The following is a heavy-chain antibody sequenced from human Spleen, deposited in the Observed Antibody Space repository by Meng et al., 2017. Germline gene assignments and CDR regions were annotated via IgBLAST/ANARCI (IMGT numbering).Heavy chain of an antibody. CDR2: IGGSSKVV. CDR1: GFTFSGFF. J-gene: IGHJ4*02. D-gene: IGHD4-23*01. CDR3: ARGFNGGNSGAFGY. Sequence: QVQLVESGGGWVNRGGPVTLSCAASGFTFSGFFMNWIRQAPGKGLEWVSYIGGSSKVVYYADSIKGRFTISRDNAKTSLYLQMNSLRAEDTAVYYCARGFNGGNSGAFGYWGQGTLVTVSS. V-gene: IGHV3-11*01.